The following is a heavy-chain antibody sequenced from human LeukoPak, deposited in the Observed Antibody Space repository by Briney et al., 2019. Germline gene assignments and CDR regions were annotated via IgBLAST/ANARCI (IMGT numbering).Heavy chain of an antibody. Sequence: GGSLRLSCVVSGFTFDNYGMHWVRQAPGKGLEWVAVISYDGSNKYYADSVKGRFTISRDNSKNALYLQMNSLRVEDTAVYYCAKEGGNDYGDYEYFDYWGQGTLVTVSS. CDR2: ISYDGSNK. D-gene: IGHD4-17*01. V-gene: IGHV3-30*18. CDR1: GFTFDNYG. J-gene: IGHJ4*02. CDR3: AKEGGNDYGDYEYFDY.